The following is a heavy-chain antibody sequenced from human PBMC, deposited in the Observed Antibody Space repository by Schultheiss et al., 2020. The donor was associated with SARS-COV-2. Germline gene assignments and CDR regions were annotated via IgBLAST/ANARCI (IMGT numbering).Heavy chain of an antibody. V-gene: IGHV4-61*05. CDR3: ARGNVVVTHWYFDL. CDR2: IYYSGNT. Sequence: SETLSLTCTVSGYSISSGYYWGWIRQPPGKGLEWIGYIYYSGNTKYNPSLKSRVTMSVDTSKNQFSLKLSSVTAADTAVYYCARGNVVVTHWYFDLWGRGTLVTVSS. D-gene: IGHD2-21*02. CDR1: GYSISSGYY. J-gene: IGHJ2*01.